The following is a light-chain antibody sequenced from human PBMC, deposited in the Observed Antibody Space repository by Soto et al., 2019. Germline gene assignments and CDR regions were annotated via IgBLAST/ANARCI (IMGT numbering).Light chain of an antibody. CDR3: SSYVATNTLV. J-gene: IGLJ2*01. CDR2: EVS. V-gene: IGLV2-8*01. CDR1: TSDVGGYNY. Sequence: QSALTQPPSASGSPGQSVAISCTGTTSDVGGYNYVSWYQQHPDKAPKLIIYEVSKRPSGVPDRFSGSKSGNTASLTVSGLQGEDEADYYCSSYVATNTLVFGGGTKLPVL.